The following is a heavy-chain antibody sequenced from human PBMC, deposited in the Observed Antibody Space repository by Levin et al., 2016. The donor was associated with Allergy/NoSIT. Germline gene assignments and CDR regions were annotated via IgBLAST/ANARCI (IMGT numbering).Heavy chain of an antibody. CDR2: MDEGGNKT. Sequence: GGSLRLSCAASGFTFGSDWLTWVRQAPGRGLEWVANMDEGGNKTYYVDSVKGRFTISRDNAKNTLYLQMNSLRAEDTGVYFCARDRSPIFNNIWYDALDIWGQGTVVTVSS. CDR1: GFTFGSDW. J-gene: IGHJ3*02. D-gene: IGHD3-3*02. V-gene: IGHV3-7*03. CDR3: ARDRSPIFNNIWYDALDI.